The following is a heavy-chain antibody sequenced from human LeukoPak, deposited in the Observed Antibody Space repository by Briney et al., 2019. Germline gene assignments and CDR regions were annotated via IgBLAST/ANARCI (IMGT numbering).Heavy chain of an antibody. V-gene: IGHV3-7*01. Sequence: GGSLRLSCVASGFTFSSYWMSWVRQAPGRRLEWVANIKEDGSEKFYVASVKGRFTISRGHAKNSLYLQMNSLRAEDTAVYYCAKVIGVAVGPLDYWGQGTLVTVSS. CDR3: AKVIGVAVGPLDY. CDR1: GFTFSSYW. J-gene: IGHJ4*02. CDR2: IKEDGSEK. D-gene: IGHD6-19*01.